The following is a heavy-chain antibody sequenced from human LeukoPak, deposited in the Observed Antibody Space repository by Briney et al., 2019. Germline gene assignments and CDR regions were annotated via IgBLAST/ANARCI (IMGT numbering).Heavy chain of an antibody. D-gene: IGHD4-23*01. CDR3: ARDAHYGGNYYFDY. CDR1: GGSVSSGTYS. CDR2: IYHSGST. Sequence: SETLSLTCAVSGGSVSSGTYSWSWIRQPPGKGLEWIGYIYHSGSTYYNPSLRSRVTISVDRSKNQFSLKLSSVTAADTAVYYCARDAHYGGNYYFDYWGQGTLVTVSS. V-gene: IGHV4-30-2*01. J-gene: IGHJ4*02.